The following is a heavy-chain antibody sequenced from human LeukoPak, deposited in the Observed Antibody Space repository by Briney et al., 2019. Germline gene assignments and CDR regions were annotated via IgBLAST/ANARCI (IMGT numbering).Heavy chain of an antibody. D-gene: IGHD3-22*01. J-gene: IGHJ4*02. CDR1: GGTFSSYT. Sequence: ASVKVACKASGGTFSSYTISWVRQAPGQGLEWMGRIIPILGIANYAQKFQGRVTITADKSTSTAYMELSSLRSEDTAVYYCARDIGSSGCSRAHFDYWGQGTLVTVSS. V-gene: IGHV1-69*04. CDR2: IIPILGIA. CDR3: ARDIGSSGCSRAHFDY.